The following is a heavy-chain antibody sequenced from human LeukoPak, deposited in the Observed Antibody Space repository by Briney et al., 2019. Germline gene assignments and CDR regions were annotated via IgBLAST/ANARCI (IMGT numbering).Heavy chain of an antibody. V-gene: IGHV3-53*01. CDR1: GFIVSSNY. CDR2: IHSGGRT. Sequence: HPGGSLRLFCAASGFIVSSNYMSWVRQAPGKGLEWVSVIHSGGRTYYADSVEGRFTISRDNSKNTVHLQMNSLRAEDTAMYYCARGGTGTQDFDSWGQGTLVTVSS. D-gene: IGHD1-1*01. J-gene: IGHJ4*02. CDR3: ARGGTGTQDFDS.